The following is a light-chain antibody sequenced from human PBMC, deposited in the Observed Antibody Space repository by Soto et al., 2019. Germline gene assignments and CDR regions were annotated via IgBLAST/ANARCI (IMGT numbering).Light chain of an antibody. V-gene: IGLV1-40*01. CDR2: GNS. CDR3: QSYDSSLSGAVV. J-gene: IGLJ2*01. CDR1: SSNIGAGYD. Sequence: VLTQPPSVSGAPGQRVTISCTGSSSNIGAGYDVHWYQQLPGTAPKLLIYGNSNRPSGVPDRFSGSKSGTSASLAITGLQAEDEADYYCQSYDSSLSGAVVFGGGTKLTVL.